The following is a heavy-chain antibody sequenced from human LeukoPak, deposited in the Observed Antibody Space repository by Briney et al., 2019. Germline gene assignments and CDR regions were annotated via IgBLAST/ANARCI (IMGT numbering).Heavy chain of an antibody. CDR2: INSDGSST. J-gene: IGHJ4*02. D-gene: IGHD6-13*01. CDR1: GFTFSSYW. Sequence: GGSLRLSCAASGFTFSSYWMHWVRQAPGKGLVWVSRINSDGSSTSYADSVKGRFTISRDNAKNTLYLQMNSLRAEDTAVYCCARDQDSSSWYGPRLVDYWGQGTLVTVSS. V-gene: IGHV3-74*01. CDR3: ARDQDSSSWYGPRLVDY.